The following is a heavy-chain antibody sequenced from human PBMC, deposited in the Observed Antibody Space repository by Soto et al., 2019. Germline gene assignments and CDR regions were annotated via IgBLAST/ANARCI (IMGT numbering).Heavy chain of an antibody. D-gene: IGHD5-18*01. J-gene: IGHJ6*03. CDR1: DGSSSSDY. CDR2: VYYSGST. Sequence: SGTLSLTCTVSDGSSSSDYWTWIRQPPGKGLEWIGYVYYSGSTKYNPSLKSRVTMSVDTSKSQFSLKLSSVTAADTAVYYCANMRYTYSSTHVRGKAPT. V-gene: IGHV4-59*08. CDR3: ANMRYTYSSTHV.